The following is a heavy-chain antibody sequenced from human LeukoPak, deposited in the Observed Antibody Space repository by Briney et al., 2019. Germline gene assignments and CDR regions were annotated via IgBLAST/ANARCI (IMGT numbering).Heavy chain of an antibody. D-gene: IGHD4/OR15-4a*01. Sequence: SETLSLTCTVSGGSISSGSYYWSWIRQPAGTGLEWIGRIYTSGSTNYNPSLKSRVTISVDTSKNQFSLKLGSVTAADTAVYYCARRAGAYSHPYDYWGQGTLVTVSS. CDR3: ARRAGAYSHPYDY. J-gene: IGHJ4*02. CDR2: IYTSGST. CDR1: GGSISSGSYY. V-gene: IGHV4-61*02.